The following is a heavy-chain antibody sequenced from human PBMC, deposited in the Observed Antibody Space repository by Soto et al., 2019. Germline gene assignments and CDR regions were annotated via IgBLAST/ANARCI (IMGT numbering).Heavy chain of an antibody. D-gene: IGHD3-22*01. V-gene: IGHV3-33*01. Sequence: GGALRLSCAASGFTFSTYGMHWVRQAPGKGLEWVAVIWYDGSNKYYADSVKGRFTISRDNSKNTLYLQMNSLRAEDTAVYYCARAASAGITMIVVEFPDYWGQGTLVTVSS. CDR1: GFTFSTYG. CDR2: IWYDGSNK. J-gene: IGHJ4*02. CDR3: ARAASAGITMIVVEFPDY.